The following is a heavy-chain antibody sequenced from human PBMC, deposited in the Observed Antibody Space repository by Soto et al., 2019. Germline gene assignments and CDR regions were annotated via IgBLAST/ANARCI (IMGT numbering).Heavy chain of an antibody. CDR3: ARGGFSGSGSFIQGDY. J-gene: IGHJ4*02. V-gene: IGHV3-74*01. D-gene: IGHD3-10*01. CDR2: IKSDGSNI. CDR1: GFTFSSYA. Sequence: GGSLRLSCAASGFTFSSYAMHWVRQAPGKGLVWVSRIKSDGSNINYADSVKGRFTISRDNAKNTLYLQMNSLRAEDTAIYYCARGGFSGSGSFIQGDYWGQGTLVTVSS.